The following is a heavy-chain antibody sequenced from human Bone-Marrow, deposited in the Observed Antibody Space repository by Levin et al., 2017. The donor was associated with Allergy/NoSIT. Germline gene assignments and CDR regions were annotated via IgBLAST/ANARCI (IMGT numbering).Heavy chain of an antibody. V-gene: IGHV4-39*02. CDR1: GGSIRSSNYY. D-gene: IGHD4-17*01. J-gene: IGHJ4*02. CDR3: ARNASDGDHFDY. CDR2: IYYSGST. Sequence: SETLSLTCIVSGGSIRSSNYYWGWIRQPPGTGLEWIGSIYYSGSTHYNPSLQSRVTLSVDTSKNHFSLNLKSVTAADTALYYCARNASDGDHFDYWGQGTLVTVSS.